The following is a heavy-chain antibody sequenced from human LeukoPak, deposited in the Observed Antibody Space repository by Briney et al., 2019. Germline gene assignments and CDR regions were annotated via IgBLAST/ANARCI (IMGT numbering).Heavy chain of an antibody. Sequence: GGSLRLSCAASGFTFSNAWMSWVSQAPGKGLEWVGRIKSKADGGTTDYAAPVKGRFTISRDDSKNTLFLQMNSLKTEDTAVYYCTTYQPYYFDYSGQGTLVTVSS. V-gene: IGHV3-15*01. CDR1: GFTFSNAW. CDR3: TTYQPYYFDY. J-gene: IGHJ4*02. CDR2: IKSKADGGTT.